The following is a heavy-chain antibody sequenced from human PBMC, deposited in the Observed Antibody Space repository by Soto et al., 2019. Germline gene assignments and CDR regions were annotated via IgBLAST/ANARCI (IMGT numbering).Heavy chain of an antibody. CDR1: VKFFINYW. CDR3: ASYGRFTPNYFDY. CDR2: IFVGDSDT. V-gene: IGHV5-51*01. Sequence: GDSLKNSCKGSVKFFINYWIAWVRKMPGKGLEWMGVIFVGDSDTRYSPSFEGQVTISADKSISTVYPQWDSLRAEDTAVYYCASYGRFTPNYFDYWGQGTLVTVSS. J-gene: IGHJ4*02. D-gene: IGHD3-10*01.